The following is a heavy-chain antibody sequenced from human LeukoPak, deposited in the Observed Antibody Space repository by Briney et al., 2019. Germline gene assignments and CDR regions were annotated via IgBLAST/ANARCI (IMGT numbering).Heavy chain of an antibody. CDR3: ARTYYYDSSGYYY. Sequence: SETLSLTCTVSGGSISSYYWSWIRQPPGKGLEWIGWIYYSGYTNYKSSLKSRVTISVDTSKNQFSLKLSSVTAADTAVYYCARTYYYDSSGYYYWGQGTLVTVSS. D-gene: IGHD3-22*01. CDR2: IYYSGYT. J-gene: IGHJ4*02. CDR1: GGSISSYY. V-gene: IGHV4-59*08.